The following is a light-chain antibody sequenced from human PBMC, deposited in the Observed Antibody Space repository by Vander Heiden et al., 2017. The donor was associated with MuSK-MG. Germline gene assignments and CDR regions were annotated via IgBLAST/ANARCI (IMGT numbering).Light chain of an antibody. J-gene: IGKJ2*01. CDR1: QSINSY. Sequence: DIQLTQSPSSLSASVGDRVTITCRASQSINSYVDWYQQKPGKAPKLLIYAASSLESGVPSRFGGSGSGTDFTLTISSLQPEDFATYYCQQGYSPPYTFGQGTKLAIK. CDR2: AAS. CDR3: QQGYSPPYT. V-gene: IGKV1-39*01.